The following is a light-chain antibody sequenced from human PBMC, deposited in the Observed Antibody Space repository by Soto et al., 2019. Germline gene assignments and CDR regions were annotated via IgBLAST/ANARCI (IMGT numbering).Light chain of an antibody. CDR3: QQYNNWPTWT. V-gene: IGKV3-15*01. CDR1: QSISSY. J-gene: IGKJ1*01. CDR2: GAS. Sequence: MTQSPSSLSASLGDRVTITCRASQSISSYLAWYQQKPGQAPRLLVYGASIRATGIPARFSGSGSGTEFTLTISSMQSEDFAVYYCQQYNNWPTWTFGQGTKVDIK.